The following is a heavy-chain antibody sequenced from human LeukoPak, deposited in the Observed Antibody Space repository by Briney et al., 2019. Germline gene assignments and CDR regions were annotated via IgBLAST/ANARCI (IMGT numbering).Heavy chain of an antibody. V-gene: IGHV4-61*02. CDR2: IYTSGST. J-gene: IGHJ4*02. CDR3: ARREKGSGWYGGFDY. Sequence: SETLSLTCTVSGGSISSGSYYWSWIRQPAGKGLEWIGRIYTSGSTNYNPSLKSRVTISVDTSKNQFSLKLSSVTAADTAVYYCARREKGSGWYGGFDYWGQGTLVTVSS. D-gene: IGHD6-19*01. CDR1: GGSISSGSYY.